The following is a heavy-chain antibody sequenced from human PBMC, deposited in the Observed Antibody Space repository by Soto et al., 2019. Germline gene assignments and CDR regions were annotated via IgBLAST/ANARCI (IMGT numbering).Heavy chain of an antibody. CDR3: AKANYHYYYYMDV. D-gene: IGHD5-12*01. CDR1: GFTFSSYW. Sequence: GGSLRLSCVASGFTFSSYWMSWVRQAPGKGLEWVANIKQDGSEKYYVDSVKGRFTISRDNAKNSLYLQMNSLRAEDTAVYYCAKANYHYYYYMDVWGKGTTVTVSS. V-gene: IGHV3-7*03. J-gene: IGHJ6*03. CDR2: IKQDGSEK.